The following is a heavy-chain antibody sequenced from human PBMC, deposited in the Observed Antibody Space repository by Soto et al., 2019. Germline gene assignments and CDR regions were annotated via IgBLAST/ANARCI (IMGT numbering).Heavy chain of an antibody. CDR1: GGSISSGGYS. CDR3: ARSYYDSLGFTVGP. D-gene: IGHD3-22*01. J-gene: IGHJ5*02. Sequence: PSETLSLTCAVSGGSISSGGYSWSWIRQPPGKGLEWIGFMYFGGSFNYNPSLAGRVTISVETSKNQFSMKMTSVTAADTAVYYCARSYYDSLGFTVGPWGQGTLVTVSS. V-gene: IGHV4-61*08. CDR2: MYFGGSF.